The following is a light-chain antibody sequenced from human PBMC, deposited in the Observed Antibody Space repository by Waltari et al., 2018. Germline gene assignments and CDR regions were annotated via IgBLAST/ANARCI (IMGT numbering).Light chain of an antibody. CDR2: AAS. V-gene: IGKV1-39*01. CDR1: QSISSS. CDR3: QQSYSTPVT. Sequence: DFQMPKSPSSLPASVADGVTITARSSQSISSSLNWYHQKPGKAPKLLIYAASSLQGGVPARFSGSGSGTDFTLTISSLQAEDVAADYCQQSYSTPVTFGRGTKVEIK. J-gene: IGKJ4*01.